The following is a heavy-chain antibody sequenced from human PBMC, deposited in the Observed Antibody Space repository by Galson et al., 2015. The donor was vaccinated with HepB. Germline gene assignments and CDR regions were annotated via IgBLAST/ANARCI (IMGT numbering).Heavy chain of an antibody. J-gene: IGHJ5*02. CDR3: ARRGRYSYGYKERFDP. D-gene: IGHD5-18*01. Sequence: QSGAEVKKPGESLKISCKGSGYSFTSYWIGWVRQMPGKGLEWMGIIYPGDSDTRYSPSFQGQVTISADKSISTAYLQWSSLKASDTAMYYCARRGRYSYGYKERFDPWGQGTLVTVSS. CDR1: GYSFTSYW. CDR2: IYPGDSDT. V-gene: IGHV5-51*01.